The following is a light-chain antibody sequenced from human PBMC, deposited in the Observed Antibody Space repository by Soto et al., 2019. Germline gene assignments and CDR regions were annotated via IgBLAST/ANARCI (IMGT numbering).Light chain of an antibody. V-gene: IGKV3-11*01. Sequence: IVLTQSPATLSLSPWERATLSCTASQSVSSFLAWYQQKPGQAPRLLIYDASNRATGIPARFSGSGSGTDFTLTISSLEPEDFAVYYCQQRSNWPVTFGPGTKVDNK. J-gene: IGKJ3*01. CDR2: DAS. CDR3: QQRSNWPVT. CDR1: QSVSSF.